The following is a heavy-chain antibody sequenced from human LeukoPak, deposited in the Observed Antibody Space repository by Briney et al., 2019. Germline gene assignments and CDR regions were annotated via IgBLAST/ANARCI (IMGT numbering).Heavy chain of an antibody. J-gene: IGHJ4*02. D-gene: IGHD1-1*01. CDR3: ARGWTPDGY. CDR2: IKQDGSDK. V-gene: IGHV3-7*01. CDR1: GFTFSSYW. Sequence: SGGSLRLSCAASGFTFSSYWMSWVRQAPGKGLEWVANIKQDGSDKYYVDSVKGRFAISGDNAKNSLYLQMNSVRAEDTAVYYCARGWTPDGYWGQGTLVTVSS.